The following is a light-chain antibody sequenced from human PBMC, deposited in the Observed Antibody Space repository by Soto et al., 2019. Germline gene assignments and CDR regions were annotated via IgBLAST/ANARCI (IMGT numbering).Light chain of an antibody. CDR2: GPS. V-gene: IGKV3-15*01. CDR3: QQYNTWPPWT. Sequence: EIVMTQSPATLSVSPGERATLSCRASQSVSSNLAWYQQKPGQAPRLLIYGPSTRATGIPARFSGSGSGTEFTLTISSLQSEDFAVYYCQQYNTWPPWTFGQGTKVEI. J-gene: IGKJ1*01. CDR1: QSVSSN.